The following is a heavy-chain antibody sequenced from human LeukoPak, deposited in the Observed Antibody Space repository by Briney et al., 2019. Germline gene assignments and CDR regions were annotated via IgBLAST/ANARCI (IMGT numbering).Heavy chain of an antibody. V-gene: IGHV3-23*01. Sequence: GGSLRLSCAASRFTFSIYAMSWVRQAPGKGLEWVSGISGSGGDTYYADSVKGRFTISRDNSKNRVYLQMNSLRAEDTAVYYCAKVNSYGYGFFGYWGQGTLVTVSS. D-gene: IGHD5-18*01. CDR1: RFTFSIYA. J-gene: IGHJ4*02. CDR3: AKVNSYGYGFFGY. CDR2: ISGSGGDT.